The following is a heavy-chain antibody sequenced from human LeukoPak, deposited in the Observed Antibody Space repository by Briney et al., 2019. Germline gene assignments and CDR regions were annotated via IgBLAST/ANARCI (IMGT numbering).Heavy chain of an antibody. D-gene: IGHD1-26*01. CDR1: GFTFSSYG. CDR3: AVLVGATKQYYFDY. Sequence: GGSLRLSCAASGFTFSSYGMHWVRQAPGKGLEGVAVIWYDGSNKYYADSVKGRFTISRDNAKNSLYLQMNSLRAEDTAVYYCAVLVGATKQYYFDYWGQGTLVTVSS. CDR2: IWYDGSNK. J-gene: IGHJ4*02. V-gene: IGHV3-33*03.